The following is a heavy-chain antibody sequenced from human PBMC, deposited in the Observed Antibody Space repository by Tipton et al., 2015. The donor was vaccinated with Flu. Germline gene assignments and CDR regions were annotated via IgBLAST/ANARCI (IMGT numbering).Heavy chain of an antibody. D-gene: IGHD6-25*01. CDR3: ARSRLLRVFDY. CDR1: GGSITRTDYY. Sequence: TLSLTCTVSGGSITRTDYYWGWIRQPPGKGLEWVASIYYTGTTYYTPSLKSRLSISVDTSKNQFSLKLTSVTAADSAVYFCARSRLLRVFDYWGQGTLVAVSS. CDR2: IYYTGTT. V-gene: IGHV4-39*01. J-gene: IGHJ4*02.